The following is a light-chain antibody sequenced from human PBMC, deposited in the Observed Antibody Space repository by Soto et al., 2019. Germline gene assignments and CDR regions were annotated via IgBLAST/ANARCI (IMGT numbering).Light chain of an antibody. V-gene: IGLV2-14*01. CDR2: EVS. CDR1: TGDIGAFNY. Sequence: QSALTQPPSASGSPGQSVTISCTGTTGDIGAFNYVSWYQQRPGKAPKLIIYEVSNRPSGVSNRFSGSKSGNTASLTISGLQAEDEADYYCSSYTSSSTRVFGGGTKLTVL. CDR3: SSYTSSSTRV. J-gene: IGLJ2*01.